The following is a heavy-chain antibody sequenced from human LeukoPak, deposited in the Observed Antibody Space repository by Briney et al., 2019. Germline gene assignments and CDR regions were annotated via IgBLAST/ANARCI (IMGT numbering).Heavy chain of an antibody. CDR1: GFTFSSYE. CDR2: ISSSGSTI. J-gene: IGHJ4*02. V-gene: IGHV3-48*03. Sequence: GGSLRLSCAASGFTFSSYEMNWVRQAPGKGLEWVSYISSSGSTIYYADSVKGRFTISRDNAKNSLYLQMNSLRAEDTAVCYCARGQAASFDYWGQGTLVTVSS. CDR3: ARGQAASFDY. D-gene: IGHD2-15*01.